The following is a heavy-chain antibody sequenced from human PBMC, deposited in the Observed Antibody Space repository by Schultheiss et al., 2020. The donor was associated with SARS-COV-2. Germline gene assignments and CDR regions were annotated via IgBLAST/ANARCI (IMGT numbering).Heavy chain of an antibody. CDR3: ARVSKYYDYIWGSYRSLYFDY. CDR1: GGSISSGGYY. Sequence: SETLSLTCTVSGGSISSGGYYWSWIRQHPGKGLEWIGYIYYTGSTYYNPSLKSRVTISVDTSENQFSLKLSSVTAADTAVYYCARVSKYYDYIWGSYRSLYFDYWGQGTLVTVSS. V-gene: IGHV4-31*03. J-gene: IGHJ4*02. CDR2: IYYTGST. D-gene: IGHD3-16*02.